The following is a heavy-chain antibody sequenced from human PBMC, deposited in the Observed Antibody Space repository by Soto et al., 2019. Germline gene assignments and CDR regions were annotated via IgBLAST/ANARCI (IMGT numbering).Heavy chain of an antibody. CDR2: IIPILGIA. CDR3: ARRKSGTYYYDWLPDY. D-gene: IGHD3-22*01. V-gene: IGHV1-69*02. Sequence: QVQLVQSGAEVKKPGSSVKVSCKASGGTFSSYTISWVRQAPGQGLEWMGRIIPILGIANYAQKFQGRVTITADKSTSTAYMELSSLRSEDTAVYYCARRKSGTYYYDWLPDYWGQGTLVTVSS. J-gene: IGHJ4*02. CDR1: GGTFSSYT.